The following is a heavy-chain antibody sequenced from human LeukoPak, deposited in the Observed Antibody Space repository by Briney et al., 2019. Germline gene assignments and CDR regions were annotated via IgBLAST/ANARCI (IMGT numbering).Heavy chain of an antibody. V-gene: IGHV4-34*01. D-gene: IGHD3-22*01. CDR2: INHSGST. Sequence: SETLSLTCAVYGGSFSGYYWSWIHQPPGKGLEWIGEINHSGSTNYNPSLKSRVTISVDTSKNQFSLKLSSVTAADTAVYYCARGRGYYYDSSGYYHGTFDYWGQGTLVTVSS. CDR1: GGSFSGYY. CDR3: ARGRGYYYDSSGYYHGTFDY. J-gene: IGHJ4*02.